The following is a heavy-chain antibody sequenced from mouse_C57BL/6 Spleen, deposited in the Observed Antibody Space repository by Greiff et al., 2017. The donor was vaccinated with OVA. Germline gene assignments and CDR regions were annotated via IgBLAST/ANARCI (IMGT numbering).Heavy chain of an antibody. D-gene: IGHD2-4*01. CDR1: GYSFTSYY. CDR3: ARRGYDYPYAMDY. CDR2: IYPGSGNT. Sequence: QVQLKESGPELVKPGASVKISCKASGYSFTSYYIHWVKQRPGQGLEWIGWIYPGSGNTKYNEKFKGKATLTADTSSSTAYMQLSSLTSEDSAVYYCARRGYDYPYAMDYWGQGTSVTVSS. J-gene: IGHJ4*01. V-gene: IGHV1-66*01.